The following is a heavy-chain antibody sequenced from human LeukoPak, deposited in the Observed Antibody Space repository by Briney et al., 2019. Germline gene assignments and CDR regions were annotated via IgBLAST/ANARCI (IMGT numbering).Heavy chain of an antibody. CDR1: GFTFSSYA. CDR2: ISGSGGST. Sequence: GGSLRLSCAASGFTFSSYAMSWVRQAPGKGLEWVSAISGSGGSTYYADSVKGRFTISRDNSKNTLYLQMNSLRAEDTAVYYCANLVGYSYGYFDYWGQGTLVTVSS. D-gene: IGHD5-18*01. V-gene: IGHV3-23*01. J-gene: IGHJ4*02. CDR3: ANLVGYSYGYFDY.